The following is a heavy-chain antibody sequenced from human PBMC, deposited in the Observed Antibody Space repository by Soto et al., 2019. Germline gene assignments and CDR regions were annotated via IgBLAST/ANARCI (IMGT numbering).Heavy chain of an antibody. CDR1: GGTFSSYA. V-gene: IGHV1-69*13. J-gene: IGHJ4*02. CDR3: ARHRNNYYDSSGYYIPFDY. CDR2: IIPIFGTA. D-gene: IGHD3-22*01. Sequence: SVKVSCKASGGTFSSYAISWVRQAPGQGLEWMGGIIPIFGTANYAQKFQGRVTITADESTSTAYMELSSLRSEDTAVYYCARHRNNYYDSSGYYIPFDYWGQGTLVTVYS.